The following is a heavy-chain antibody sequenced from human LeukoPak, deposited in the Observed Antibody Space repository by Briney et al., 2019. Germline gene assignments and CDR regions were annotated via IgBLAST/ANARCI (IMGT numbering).Heavy chain of an antibody. V-gene: IGHV1-18*01. CDR1: GYTFTSYG. Sequence: ASVRVSCKASGYTFTSYGISWVRQAPGQGLEWMGWISAYNGNTNYAQKLQGRVTMTTDTSTSTAYMELRSLRSDDTAVYYCASLLYQLLGSDYWGQGTLVTVSS. CDR2: ISAYNGNT. J-gene: IGHJ4*02. D-gene: IGHD2-2*01. CDR3: ASLLYQLLGSDY.